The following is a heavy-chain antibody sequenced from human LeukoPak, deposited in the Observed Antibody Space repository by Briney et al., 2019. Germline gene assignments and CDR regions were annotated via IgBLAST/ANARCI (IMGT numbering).Heavy chain of an antibody. CDR3: ARGVLEAGWFDP. D-gene: IGHD3-3*01. V-gene: IGHV4-61*02. CDR1: GGSISSGSYY. J-gene: IGHJ5*02. Sequence: PSQTLSLTCTVSGGSISSGSYYWSWIRQPAGKGLEWIGRIYTSGSTNYNPSLKSRVTISVDTSKNQFSLKLSSVTAADTAVYYCARGVLEAGWFDPWGQGTLVTVSS. CDR2: IYTSGST.